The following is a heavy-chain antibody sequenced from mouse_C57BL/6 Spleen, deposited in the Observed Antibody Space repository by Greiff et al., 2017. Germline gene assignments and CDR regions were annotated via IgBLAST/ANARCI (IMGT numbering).Heavy chain of an antibody. CDR1: GFTFSDYY. D-gene: IGHD1-1*01. CDR3: ARLDYYGSSCLDY. J-gene: IGHJ2*01. CDR2: INYDGSST. Sequence: DVHLVASEGGLVQPGSSMKLSCTASGFTFSDYYMAWVRQVPEKGLEWVANINYDGSSTYYLDSLKSRFIISRDNAKNILYLQMSSLKSEDTATYYCARLDYYGSSCLDYWGQGTTLTVSS. V-gene: IGHV5-16*01.